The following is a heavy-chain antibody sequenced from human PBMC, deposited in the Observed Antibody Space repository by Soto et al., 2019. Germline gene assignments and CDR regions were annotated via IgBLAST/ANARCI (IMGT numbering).Heavy chain of an antibody. D-gene: IGHD7-27*01. CDR2: ILYSGST. Sequence: SETLSLTCTVSGGSISTYYWIWIRQAPGKGLEWIGYILYSGSTNYNPSLSSRVTMSLDTSKNQFSLKLSSVTTADMAVYYCARGGGTGNWFDPWGQGTLVTVPQ. V-gene: IGHV4-59*01. CDR1: GGSISTYY. J-gene: IGHJ5*02. CDR3: ARGGGTGNWFDP.